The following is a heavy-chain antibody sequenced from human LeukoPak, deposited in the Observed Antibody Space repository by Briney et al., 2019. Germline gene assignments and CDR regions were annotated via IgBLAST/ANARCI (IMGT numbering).Heavy chain of an antibody. CDR3: ARVPYNTGWFPFDF. CDR2: IWYDGSNK. Sequence: GGSLRLSCAASGFTFSSYGMHWVRQAPGKGLEWVAVIWYDGSNKYYADSVKGRFTISRDNSKNTLYLQMNSLRAEDTAVYYCARVPYNTGWFPFDFWGQGTLVTVSS. V-gene: IGHV3-33*01. J-gene: IGHJ4*02. D-gene: IGHD1-14*01. CDR1: GFTFSSYG.